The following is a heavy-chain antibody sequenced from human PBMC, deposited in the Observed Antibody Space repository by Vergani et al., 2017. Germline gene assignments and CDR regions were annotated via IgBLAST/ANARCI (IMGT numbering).Heavy chain of an antibody. V-gene: IGHV3-23*01. J-gene: IGHJ4*02. CDR2: ISGSGGST. CDR3: ARGWRDGYKFDY. CDR1: GFTFSRYA. D-gene: IGHD5-24*01. Sequence: EVQLLESGGGLVQPGGSLRLSCAASGFTFSRYAMSWVRQAPGKGLEWVSAISGSGGSTYYADSVKGRFTISRDHTKNSLYLQMNSLRAEDTAVYYCARGWRDGYKFDYWGQGSLVTVSS.